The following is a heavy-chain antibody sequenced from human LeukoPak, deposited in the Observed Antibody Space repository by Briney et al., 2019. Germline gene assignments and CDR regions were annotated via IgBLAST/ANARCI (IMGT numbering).Heavy chain of an antibody. Sequence: GRSLRLSCAASGFTFSSYGMHWVRQAPGKGLEWVAVIWYDGSNKYYADSVKGRFTISRDNSKNTLYLQMNSLRAEDTAVDYGAKDSSGNYCSSTSCPLRFDPWGQGTLVTVSS. J-gene: IGHJ5*02. V-gene: IGHV3-33*06. CDR3: AKDSSGNYCSSTSCPLRFDP. CDR1: GFTFSSYG. D-gene: IGHD2-2*01. CDR2: IWYDGSNK.